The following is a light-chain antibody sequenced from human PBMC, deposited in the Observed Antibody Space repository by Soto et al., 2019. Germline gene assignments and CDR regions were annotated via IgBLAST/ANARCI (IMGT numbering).Light chain of an antibody. CDR3: QQSYTAPLT. CDR2: KAS. CDR1: LSVSAW. J-gene: IGKJ4*01. V-gene: IGKV1-39*01. Sequence: DIQLTQSPSALSASVGDRVTITCRASLSVSAWLAWYQVKPGKAPNLLIYKASILQSGVPSRFSGSGSGTDFTLTIRSLQPEDFATYYCQQSYTAPLTFGGGTKVDIK.